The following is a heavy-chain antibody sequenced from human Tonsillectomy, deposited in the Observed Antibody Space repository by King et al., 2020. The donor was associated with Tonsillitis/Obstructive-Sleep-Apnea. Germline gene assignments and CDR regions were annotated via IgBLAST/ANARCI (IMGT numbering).Heavy chain of an antibody. D-gene: IGHD5-18*01. Sequence: QLVQSGAEVKKPGASVKVSCKASGYTFTSYYMHRVRQAPGQGLEWMGIINPSGGSTSSAQKFQGRVTMTRDTSTSTVDMERSSLRSEDTAVYYCARRSWWLESAMDYWGQGTLVTVSS. J-gene: IGHJ4*02. V-gene: IGHV1-46*01. CDR1: GYTFTSYY. CDR2: INPSGGST. CDR3: ARRSWWLESAMDY.